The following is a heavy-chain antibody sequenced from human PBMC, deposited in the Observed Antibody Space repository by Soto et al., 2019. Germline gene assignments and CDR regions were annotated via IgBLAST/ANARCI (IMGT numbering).Heavy chain of an antibody. CDR1: GFTFSNHW. CDR2: IKTDGSTT. CDR3: ARNWNGVDY. Sequence: EVQLVESGGGLVQPGESLRLSCEASGFTFSNHWMHWVRQAPGKGPVWVARIKTDGSTTNYADYVKGRFTVSRDNAKNTLFFKMNSLRVEDTAVYYCARNWNGVDYWGQGTLVTVSS. V-gene: IGHV3-74*01. J-gene: IGHJ4*02. D-gene: IGHD1-1*01.